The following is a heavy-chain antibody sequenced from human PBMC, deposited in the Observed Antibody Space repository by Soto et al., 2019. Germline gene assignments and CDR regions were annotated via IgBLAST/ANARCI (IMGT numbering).Heavy chain of an antibody. J-gene: IGHJ6*02. V-gene: IGHV5-51*01. CDR3: ARQAAAGKYYYAMDV. D-gene: IGHD6-13*01. Sequence: PGESLKISCKGSGYSFTTYWIGWVRQMPGKGLEGMVIIYPGDSDTRYSPSFQGQVTISADKSINTTYLQWSSLKASDTAIYYCARQAAAGKYYYAMDVWGQGNTVTVSS. CDR1: GYSFTTYW. CDR2: IYPGDSDT.